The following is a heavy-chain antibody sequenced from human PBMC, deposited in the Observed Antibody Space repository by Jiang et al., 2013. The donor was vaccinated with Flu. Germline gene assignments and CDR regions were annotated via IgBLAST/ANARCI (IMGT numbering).Heavy chain of an antibody. J-gene: IGHJ4*02. Sequence: KVSCKASGYTFTGYYMHWVRQAPGQGLEWMGRINPNSGGTNYAQKFQGRVTMTRDTSISTAYMELSRLRSDDTAVYYCARGRSRYIVGAAGIDYWGQGTLVTVSS. V-gene: IGHV1-2*06. CDR3: ARGRSRYIVGAAGIDY. CDR1: GYTFTGYY. D-gene: IGHD1-26*01. CDR2: INPNSGGT.